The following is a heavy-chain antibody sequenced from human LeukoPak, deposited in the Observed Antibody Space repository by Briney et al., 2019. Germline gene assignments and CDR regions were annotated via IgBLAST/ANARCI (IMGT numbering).Heavy chain of an antibody. J-gene: IGHJ4*02. CDR2: ISGSGGST. CDR3: AKGSGSYLSPLYYFDY. CDR1: GFTFSSYG. Sequence: PGGTLRLSCAASGFTFSSYGMSWVRQAPGKGLEWVSGISGSGGSTYYADSVKGRFTISRDNSRNTLYLQMNSLRAEDKAVYYCAKGSGSYLSPLYYFDYWGQGTLVTVSS. D-gene: IGHD1-26*01. V-gene: IGHV3-23*01.